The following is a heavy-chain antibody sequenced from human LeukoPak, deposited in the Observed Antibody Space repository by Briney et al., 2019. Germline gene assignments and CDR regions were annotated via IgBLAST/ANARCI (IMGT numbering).Heavy chain of an antibody. CDR2: INPSGGST. D-gene: IGHD6-13*01. CDR3: ARDIEYSSSPNWYFDL. CDR1: GYTFTSYS. Sequence: ASVKVSCKASGYTFTSYSIHWVRQAPGQGLEWMGIINPSGGSTSYAQKFQGRVTMTRDMSTSTVYMELSSLRSEDTAVYYCARDIEYSSSPNWYFDLWGRGTLVTVSS. V-gene: IGHV1-46*01. J-gene: IGHJ2*01.